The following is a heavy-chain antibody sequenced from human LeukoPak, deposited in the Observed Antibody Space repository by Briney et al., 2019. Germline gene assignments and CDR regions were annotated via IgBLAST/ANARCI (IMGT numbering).Heavy chain of an antibody. J-gene: IGHJ4*02. CDR1: GFTFSSYA. Sequence: PGGSLRLSCAASGFTFSSYAMHWVRQAPGKGLEWVAVISYDGSNKYYADSVKGRFTISRDNSKNTLYLQMNSLRAEDTAVYYCARDQKYQLQPFDYWGQGTLVTVSS. D-gene: IGHD2-2*01. CDR3: ARDQKYQLQPFDY. V-gene: IGHV3-30-3*01. CDR2: ISYDGSNK.